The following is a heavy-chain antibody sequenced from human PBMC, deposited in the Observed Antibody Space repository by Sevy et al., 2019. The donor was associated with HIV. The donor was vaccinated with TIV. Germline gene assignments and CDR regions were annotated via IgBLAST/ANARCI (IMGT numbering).Heavy chain of an antibody. J-gene: IGHJ6*02. D-gene: IGHD2-2*01. CDR2: IYTSGST. CDR3: ARQGKDIVVVPAAESLNYYYYGMDV. Sequence: SENLSLTCTVSGGSISSYYWSWIRQPAGKGLEWIGRIYTSGSTNYNPSLKSRVTMSVDTSKNQFSLKLGSVTAADTAVYYCARQGKDIVVVPAAESLNYYYYGMDVWGQGTTVTVSS. CDR1: GGSISSYY. V-gene: IGHV4-4*07.